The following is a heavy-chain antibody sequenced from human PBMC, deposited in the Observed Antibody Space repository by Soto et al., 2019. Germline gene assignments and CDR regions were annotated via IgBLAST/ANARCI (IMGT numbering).Heavy chain of an antibody. CDR1: AASSGRSSYF. V-gene: IGHV4-39*01. Sequence: SETLSLTCTVSAASSGRSSYFWGWIRQPPGKGLEWIGSLYYNGSAYYNPSLYSRVTISADTSKNLLSLKLRSVTAADTAVYYCARRERGGNGGKSFPFWGQGTLVTVSS. CDR3: ARRERGGNGGKSFPF. D-gene: IGHD5-12*01. J-gene: IGHJ4*02. CDR2: LYYNGSA.